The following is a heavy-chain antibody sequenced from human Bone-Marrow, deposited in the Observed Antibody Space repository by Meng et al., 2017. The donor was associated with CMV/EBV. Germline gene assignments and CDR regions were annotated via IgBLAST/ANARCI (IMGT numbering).Heavy chain of an antibody. V-gene: IGHV3-30*02. D-gene: IGHD4-17*01. CDR1: GFRFDDYG. Sequence: GESLKISCVASGFRFDDYGMHWVRQTPGKGLEWVAFIRHDGTNKFYGDSVKGRFTISRDNSKNTVYLQMNSLRPEETAVYYCARDHPSSTTVTTWPAHWGQGTRVTVSS. CDR2: IRHDGTNK. CDR3: ARDHPSSTTVTTWPAH. J-gene: IGHJ4*02.